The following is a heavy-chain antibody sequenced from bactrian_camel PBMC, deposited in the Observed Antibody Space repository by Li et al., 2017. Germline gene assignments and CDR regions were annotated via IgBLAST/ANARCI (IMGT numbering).Heavy chain of an antibody. CDR1: GFVFSNYE. D-gene: IGHD1*01. CDR2: INVAVSST. J-gene: IGHJ4*01. V-gene: IGHV3S40*01. Sequence: DVQLVESGGGLVQPGGSLRLSCAASGFVFSNYEMRWVRQAPGKGLEWVSQINVAVSSTYYADSVKGRFTISLDKAKRTLYLEMNNLRPEDTAMYYCAASLGKTYCSAAFFLSRLRPNFGFMGQGTQVTVS.